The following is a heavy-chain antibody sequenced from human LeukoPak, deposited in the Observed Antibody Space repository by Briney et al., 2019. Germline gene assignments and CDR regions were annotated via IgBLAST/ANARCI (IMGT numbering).Heavy chain of an antibody. CDR2: MNPNSGNT. CDR3: ARSALGDNWFDP. J-gene: IGHJ5*02. V-gene: IGHV1-8*03. Sequence: GASVKVSCKASGYTFTSYYINWVRQATGRGLEWMGWMNPNSGNTGYAQKFQGRVTITRNTSISTAYMELSSLRSEDTAVYYCARSALGDNWFDPWGQGTLVTVSS. CDR1: GYTFTSYY.